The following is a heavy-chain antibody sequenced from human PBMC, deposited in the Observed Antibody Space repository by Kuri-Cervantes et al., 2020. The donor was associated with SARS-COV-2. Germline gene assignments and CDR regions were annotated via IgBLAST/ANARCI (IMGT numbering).Heavy chain of an antibody. CDR1: GGSISSYY. J-gene: IGHJ1*01. V-gene: IGHV4-59*12. D-gene: IGHD3-9*01. Sequence: GSLRLSCTVSGGSISSYYWSWIRQPPGKGLEWIGYIYYSGSTNYNPSLKSRVTISVDTSKNQFSLKLSSVTAADTAVYYCARLDILTGYYVEYFQHWGQGTLVTVSS. CDR3: ARLDILTGYYVEYFQH. CDR2: IYYSGST.